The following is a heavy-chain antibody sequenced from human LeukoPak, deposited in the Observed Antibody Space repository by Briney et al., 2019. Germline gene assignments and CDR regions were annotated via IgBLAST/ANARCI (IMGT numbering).Heavy chain of an antibody. CDR3: ARGSQWELLFGY. CDR2: MNPNSGNT. V-gene: IGHV1-8*03. D-gene: IGHD1-26*01. CDR1: GYTFTSYD. Sequence: ASVKVSCKASGYTFTSYDINWVRQATGQGLEWMGWMNPNSGNTGYAQKFQGRVTITRNTSISTAYMELSSLRSEDMAVYYCARGSQWELLFGYWGQGTLVTVSS. J-gene: IGHJ4*02.